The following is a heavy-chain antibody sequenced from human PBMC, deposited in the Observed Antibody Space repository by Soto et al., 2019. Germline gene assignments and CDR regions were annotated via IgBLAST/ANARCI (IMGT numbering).Heavy chain of an antibody. V-gene: IGHV3-21*01. Sequence: GGSLRLSCAASGFTFRSFTMNWVRQAPGKGLEWVSTISSNSAYIYYTDALRGRFTISRDNAKNSLHLQMNSLRAEDTAVYCCTRDASRDSSARGWFDPWGPGTLVTVSS. CDR1: GFTFRSFT. CDR3: TRDASRDSSARGWFDP. J-gene: IGHJ5*02. D-gene: IGHD6-13*01. CDR2: ISSNSAYI.